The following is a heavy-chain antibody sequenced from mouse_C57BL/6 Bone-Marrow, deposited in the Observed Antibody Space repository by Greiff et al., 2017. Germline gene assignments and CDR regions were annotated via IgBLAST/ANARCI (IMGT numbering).Heavy chain of an antibody. V-gene: IGHV5-17*01. D-gene: IGHD2-4*01. CDR1: GFTFSDYG. CDR2: ISSGSSTI. Sequence: EVKLEESGGGLVKPGGSLKLSCAASGFTFSDYGMHWVRQAPEKGLEWVAYISSGSSTIYYADTVKGRFTISRDNAKNTLFLQMTSLRSEDTAMYYCARGRLRRAFDYWGQGTTLTVSS. J-gene: IGHJ2*01. CDR3: ARGRLRRAFDY.